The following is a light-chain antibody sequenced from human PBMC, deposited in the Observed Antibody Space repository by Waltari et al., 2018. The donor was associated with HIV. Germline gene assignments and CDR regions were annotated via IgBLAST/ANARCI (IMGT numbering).Light chain of an antibody. V-gene: IGKV3-20*01. CDR3: QQYATSSYT. J-gene: IGKJ2*01. CDR1: QSVSRNH. Sequence: IVLTQSPGTLSLSPGDRATLSCRARQSVSRNHLAWYQQKPGLSPRLLIYGASTRATGIPDRFGGSGSGTDFTLTISRLEPEDSAVYYCQQYATSSYTFGQGTKLEIK. CDR2: GAS.